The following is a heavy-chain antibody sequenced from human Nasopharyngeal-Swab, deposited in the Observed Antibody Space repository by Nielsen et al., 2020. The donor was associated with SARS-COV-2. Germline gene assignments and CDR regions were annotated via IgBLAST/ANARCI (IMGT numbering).Heavy chain of an antibody. CDR1: GGTFRTYA. D-gene: IGHD1-26*01. V-gene: IGHV1-69*06. Sequence: SVKVSCKASGGTFRTYAISWVRQAPGQGLEWMGGIIPIFGTANYAQKFQGRVTITADSSPSTAYMELSSLRSEDTAVYYCARWRVGGSYSGYYYYMDVWGKGTTVTVSS. J-gene: IGHJ6*03. CDR2: IIPIFGTA. CDR3: ARWRVGGSYSGYYYYMDV.